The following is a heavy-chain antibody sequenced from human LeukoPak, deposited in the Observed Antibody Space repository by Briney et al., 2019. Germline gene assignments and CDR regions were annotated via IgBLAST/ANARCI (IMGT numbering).Heavy chain of an antibody. CDR2: TNLNGGST. D-gene: IGHD3-10*01. CDR3: ARVNYGSGSYTYYFDY. Sequence: GGSLRLSSAAPGFTFDDYGMSWVRQAPGKGLEWVSGTNLNGGSTGYADSVKGRFTISRDNAKNSLYLQMNSLRAEDTALYYCARVNYGSGSYTYYFDYWGQGTLVTVSP. J-gene: IGHJ4*02. V-gene: IGHV3-20*03. CDR1: GFTFDDYG.